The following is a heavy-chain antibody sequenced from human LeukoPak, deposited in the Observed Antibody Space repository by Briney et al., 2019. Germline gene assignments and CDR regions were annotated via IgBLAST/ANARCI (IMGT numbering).Heavy chain of an antibody. D-gene: IGHD2-2*01. CDR2: INHSGST. Sequence: PSETLSLTCAVYGGSFSGYYWSWIRQPPGKGLEWIGEINHSGSTNYNPSLKSRVTISVDTSKNQFSLKLSSVTAADTAVYYCARDSGFYCSSTSCYGNAFDIWGQGTMVTVSS. V-gene: IGHV4-34*01. CDR1: GGSFSGYY. J-gene: IGHJ3*02. CDR3: ARDSGFYCSSTSCYGNAFDI.